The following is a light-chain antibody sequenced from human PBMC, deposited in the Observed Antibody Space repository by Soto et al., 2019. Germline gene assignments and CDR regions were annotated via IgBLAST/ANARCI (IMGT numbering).Light chain of an antibody. CDR1: SSDVRGYNY. V-gene: IGLV2-14*01. CDR2: EVS. Sequence: QSSLRLPGSVSGSPVQSITISCTRNSSDVRGYNYVRWYQQHAGKAPKLMIYEVSNRPSGVSNRLSGSKSGNTASLTISGLQAEEEAHYYCSSYTSSSTLVYVFGTGTKVTVL. J-gene: IGLJ1*01. CDR3: SSYTSSSTLVYV.